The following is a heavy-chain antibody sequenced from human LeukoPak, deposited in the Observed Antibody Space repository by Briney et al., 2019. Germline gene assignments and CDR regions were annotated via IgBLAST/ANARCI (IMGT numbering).Heavy chain of an antibody. CDR3: ASDSGEYQLLWVDSFDY. D-gene: IGHD2-2*01. CDR2: ISYDGSNK. CDR1: GFTFSSYA. Sequence: PGGSLRLSCAASGFTFSSYAMHWVRQAPGKGLEWVAVISYDGSNKYYADSVKGRFTISRDNSKNTLYLQMSSLRAEDTAVYYCASDSGEYQLLWVDSFDYWGQGTLVTVSS. V-gene: IGHV3-30*15. J-gene: IGHJ4*02.